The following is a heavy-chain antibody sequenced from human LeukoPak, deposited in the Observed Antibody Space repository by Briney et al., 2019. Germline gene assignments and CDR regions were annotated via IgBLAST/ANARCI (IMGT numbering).Heavy chain of an antibody. D-gene: IGHD6-13*01. CDR2: INPNSGDT. V-gene: IGHV1-2*02. CDR1: GYSFTDYY. CDR3: ASNPTGSTWSIDY. Sequence: GASVTVSFLASGYSFTDYYLQWVRQAPGQGLEWMGWINPNSGDTNYARKFYGRVIMTMHTSIRTAYMELNILRSDDTAVYYCASNPTGSTWSIDYWGEGTQVTVSS. J-gene: IGHJ4*02.